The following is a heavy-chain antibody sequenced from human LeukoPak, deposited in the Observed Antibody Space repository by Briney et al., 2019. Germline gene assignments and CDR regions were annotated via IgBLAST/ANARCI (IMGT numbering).Heavy chain of an antibody. J-gene: IGHJ4*02. V-gene: IGHV1-69*06. CDR2: IIPIFGTA. CDR1: GGTFSSYA. D-gene: IGHD3-10*01. Sequence: ASVRVSCKASGGTFSSYAISWVRQAPGQGLEWMGGIIPIFGTANYAQKFQGRVTITADKSTSTAYMELSSLRSEDTAVYYCARGIYGSGSYPPDYWGQGTLVTVSS. CDR3: ARGIYGSGSYPPDY.